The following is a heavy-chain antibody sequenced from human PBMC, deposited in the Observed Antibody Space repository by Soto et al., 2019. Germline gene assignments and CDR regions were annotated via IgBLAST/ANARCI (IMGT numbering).Heavy chain of an antibody. Sequence: QVQLQESGPGLVKPSQTLSLTCAVSGGSISGNGYYWNGIRKHQGKGLEWIGYISYSGRTFYSTSIKSRVTTSLDTSKNQFSLKLSSVTAADTAIYYCARGSIFGVVLNAFDIWGQGTMVAVSS. CDR1: GGSISGNGYY. CDR3: ARGSIFGVVLNAFDI. D-gene: IGHD3-3*01. CDR2: ISYSGRT. J-gene: IGHJ3*02. V-gene: IGHV4-31*11.